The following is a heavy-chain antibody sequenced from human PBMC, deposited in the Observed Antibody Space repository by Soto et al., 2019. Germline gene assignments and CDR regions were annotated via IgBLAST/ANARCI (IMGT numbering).Heavy chain of an antibody. CDR1: GFTFSSYA. CDR2: ISGSGGST. Sequence: PGGSLRLSCAASGFTFSSYAMSWVRQAPGKGLEWVSAISGSGGSTYYADSVKGRFTISRDNSKNTLYLQMNSLRAEDTAVYYCAREDIVVVVAATAYFDYWGQGTLVTVSS. CDR3: AREDIVVVVAATAYFDY. J-gene: IGHJ4*02. V-gene: IGHV3-23*01. D-gene: IGHD2-15*01.